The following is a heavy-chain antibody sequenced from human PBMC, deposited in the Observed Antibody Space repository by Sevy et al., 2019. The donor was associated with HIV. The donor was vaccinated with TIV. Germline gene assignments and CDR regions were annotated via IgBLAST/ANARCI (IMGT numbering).Heavy chain of an antibody. D-gene: IGHD3-10*01. CDR2: ISSSSSYI. CDR1: GLTFSSYR. CDR3: ARDRDGSGSSGGYGMDV. J-gene: IGHJ6*02. Sequence: GGSLRLSCVASGLTFSSYRMKWVRQAPGKGLEWVSSISSSSSYIYYAYSVKGRFTISRDNAKKSLYLQVNSLRAEDTAVYYCARDRDGSGSSGGYGMDVWGQGTTVTVSS. V-gene: IGHV3-21*01.